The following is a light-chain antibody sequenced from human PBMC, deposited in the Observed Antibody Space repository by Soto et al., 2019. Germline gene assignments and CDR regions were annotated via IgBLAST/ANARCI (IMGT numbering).Light chain of an antibody. V-gene: IGKV1-5*01. CDR2: DAS. CDR3: QQYNSYSRT. J-gene: IGKJ1*01. Sequence: DIQMTQSPSTLSASVGDRVTITCRASQSISSWLAWYQQKPGKAPKLLIYDASSLESGVPSRFSGNASGTEFTLTISSLQPDDFATYYCQQYNSYSRTFGQGTKVDI. CDR1: QSISSW.